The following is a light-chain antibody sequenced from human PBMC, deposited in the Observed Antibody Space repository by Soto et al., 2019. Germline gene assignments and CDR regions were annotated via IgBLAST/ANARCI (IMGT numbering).Light chain of an antibody. CDR1: QSVSSSY. CDR3: QQDYNLPRT. CDR2: GAS. J-gene: IGKJ1*01. V-gene: IGKV3D-7*01. Sequence: EIVMTQSPATLSLSPGERATLSCRASQSVSSSYLSWYQQKPGQAPRLLIYGASTRATGIPARFSGSGSGTDFTLTISSLQPEDSAVYYCQQDYNLPRTFGQGTKVEIK.